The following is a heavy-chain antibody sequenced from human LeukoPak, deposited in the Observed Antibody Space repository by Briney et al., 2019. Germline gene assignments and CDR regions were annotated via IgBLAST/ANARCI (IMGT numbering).Heavy chain of an antibody. CDR1: GGSFSGYY. CDR2: INHSGST. V-gene: IGHV4-34*01. J-gene: IGHJ4*02. CDR3: ARDRRVYDYVWGSYRYTPFDY. D-gene: IGHD3-16*02. Sequence: SETLSLTCAVYGGSFSGYYWSCLRQPPGKGLEWIGEINHSGSTNYNPSLKSRVTISVDTSKNQFSLKLSSVTAADTAVYYCARDRRVYDYVWGSYRYTPFDYWGQGILVTVSS.